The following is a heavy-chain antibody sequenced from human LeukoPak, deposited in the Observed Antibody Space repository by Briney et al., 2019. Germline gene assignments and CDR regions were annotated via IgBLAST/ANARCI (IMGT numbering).Heavy chain of an antibody. J-gene: IGHJ5*02. D-gene: IGHD5-18*01. V-gene: IGHV1-24*01. CDR1: GYTLTELS. CDR2: FDPEDGET. Sequence: ASVKVSCKVSGYTLTELSMHWVRQAPGKGLEWMGGFDPEDGETIYAQKFQGRVTMTEDTSTDTAYMELSSLRSEDTAVYYCATYPLTAMVFEEGNQNWFDPWGQGTLVTVSS. CDR3: ATYPLTAMVFEEGNQNWFDP.